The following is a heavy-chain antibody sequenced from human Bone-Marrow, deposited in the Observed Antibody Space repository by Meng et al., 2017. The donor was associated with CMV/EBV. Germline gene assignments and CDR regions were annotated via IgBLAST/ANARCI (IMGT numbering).Heavy chain of an antibody. CDR3: ARGRIAAAGTPLFDP. CDR1: GFTFSSYA. CDR2: INSDGSST. J-gene: IGHJ5*02. V-gene: IGHV3-74*01. Sequence: GESLKISCAASGFTFSSYAMSWVRQAPGKGLVWVSRINSDGSSTSYADSVKGRLTISRDNAKNSLYLQMNSLRAEDTAVYYCARGRIAAAGTPLFDPWGQGTLVTVSS. D-gene: IGHD6-13*01.